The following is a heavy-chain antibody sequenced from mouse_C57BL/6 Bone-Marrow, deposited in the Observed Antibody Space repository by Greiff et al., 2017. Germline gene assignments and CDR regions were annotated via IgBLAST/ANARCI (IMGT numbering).Heavy chain of an antibody. CDR1: GYAFTNYL. CDR3: ARDGYYSYYFDY. Sequence: VKLMESGAELVRPGTSVKVSCKASGYAFTNYLIEWVKQRPGQGLEWIGVINPGSGGTNYNEKFKGKATLTADKSSSTAYMQLSSLTSEDSAVYFCARDGYYSYYFDYWGQGTTLTVSS. V-gene: IGHV1-54*01. D-gene: IGHD2-3*01. J-gene: IGHJ2*01. CDR2: INPGSGGT.